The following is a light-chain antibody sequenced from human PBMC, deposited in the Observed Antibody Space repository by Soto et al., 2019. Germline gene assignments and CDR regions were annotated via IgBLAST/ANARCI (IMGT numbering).Light chain of an antibody. Sequence: EIVMTQSPATLSVSPGERATLSCGASQSVRSYLAWYQQRPGQAPRLLIHGASTRATGIPARFSGSGSGTEFTLTISSLQSEDFVVYYCQQYDNWPQTFGQGTKVDIK. J-gene: IGKJ1*01. V-gene: IGKV3-15*01. CDR1: QSVRSY. CDR2: GAS. CDR3: QQYDNWPQT.